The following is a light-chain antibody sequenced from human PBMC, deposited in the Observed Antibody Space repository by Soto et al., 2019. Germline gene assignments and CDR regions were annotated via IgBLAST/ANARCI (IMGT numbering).Light chain of an antibody. J-gene: IGKJ5*01. V-gene: IGKV3-11*01. CDR2: GAS. CDR1: QSVNSY. CDR3: QQRSNWPPLT. Sequence: EIVLTQSPATLSLSPGERATLSCRASQSVNSYLAWYQHKPGQAPRLLIYGASNRATGIPARFSGSGSGTDFTITISSLEPEDFAVYYCQQRSNWPPLTFGQGTRLEIK.